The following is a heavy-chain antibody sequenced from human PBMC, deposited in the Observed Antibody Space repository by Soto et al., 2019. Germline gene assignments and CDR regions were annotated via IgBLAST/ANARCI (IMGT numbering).Heavy chain of an antibody. J-gene: IGHJ6*02. CDR3: ARNPYNYDILTGYYRHYGMDV. D-gene: IGHD3-9*01. CDR1: GFTFSDYY. CDR2: ISSSSSYT. V-gene: IGHV3-11*06. Sequence: GGSLRLSCAASGFTFSDYYMSWIRQAPGKGLEWVSYISSSSSYTNYADSVKGRFTISRDNAKNSLYLQMNSLRAEDTAVYYCARNPYNYDILTGYYRHYGMDVWGQGTTVTVSS.